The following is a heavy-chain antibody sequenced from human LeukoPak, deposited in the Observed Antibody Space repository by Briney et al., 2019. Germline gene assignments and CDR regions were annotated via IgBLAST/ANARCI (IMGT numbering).Heavy chain of an antibody. V-gene: IGHV3-33*01. J-gene: IGHJ4*02. CDR3: ARDPRAGYLDN. Sequence: GRSLRLSCAASGFTFSSYGMHWVRQAPGKGLEWVAVIWYDGSNKYYADSVKGRFTISRDNTKSSLYLQMNNLRTEDTALYYCARDPRAGYLDNWGRDTLVTVSS. CDR1: GFTFSSYG. CDR2: IWYDGSNK. D-gene: IGHD1-14*01.